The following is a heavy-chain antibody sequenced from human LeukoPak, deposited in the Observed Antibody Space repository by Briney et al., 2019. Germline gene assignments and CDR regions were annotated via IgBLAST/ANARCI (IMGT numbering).Heavy chain of an antibody. D-gene: IGHD2-15*01. CDR3: ARGGGFDT. J-gene: IGHJ5*02. Sequence: PGGSLRHSCTASGSTFSRYAMSWVRQAPGQGLEYVSTISAGGGSTFYADSMKGRSAISRDNSRNTVYLQMNSLRVEDTAVYYCARGGGFDTWGQGTLVTVSS. V-gene: IGHV3-23*01. CDR1: GSTFSRYA. CDR2: ISAGGGST.